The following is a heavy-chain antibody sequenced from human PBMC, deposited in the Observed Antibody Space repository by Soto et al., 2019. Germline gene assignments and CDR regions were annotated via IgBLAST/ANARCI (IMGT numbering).Heavy chain of an antibody. CDR2: IYPGDSDT. Sequence: PGESLKISCKGSGYSFTSYWIGWVRQMPGKGLEWMGIIYPGDSDTRYSPSFQGQVTISADKSISTAYLQWSSLKASDTAMYYCARHAFYDIGTGPTPVYYYVIDGCGQRSTVTVSS. D-gene: IGHD3-9*01. V-gene: IGHV5-51*01. J-gene: IGHJ6*02. CDR3: ARHAFYDIGTGPTPVYYYVIDG. CDR1: GYSFTSYW.